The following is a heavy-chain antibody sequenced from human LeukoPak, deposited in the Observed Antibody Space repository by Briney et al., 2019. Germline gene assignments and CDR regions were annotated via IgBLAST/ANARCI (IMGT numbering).Heavy chain of an antibody. J-gene: IGHJ4*02. V-gene: IGHV3-21*05. CDR3: ARMMQWPSDFDY. CDR1: RFTFSSYT. D-gene: IGHD6-19*01. CDR2: ISSSSSYT. Sequence: GGSLRLSCAASRFTFSSYTMNWVRQAPGKGLEWVSYISSSSSYTNYADSVKGRFTISRDNAKNTLNLQMNSLRAEDTAVYYCARMMQWPSDFDYWGQGTLVTVSS.